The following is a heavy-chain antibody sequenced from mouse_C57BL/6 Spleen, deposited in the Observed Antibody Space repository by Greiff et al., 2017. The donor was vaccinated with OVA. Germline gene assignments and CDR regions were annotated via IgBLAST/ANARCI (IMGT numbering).Heavy chain of an antibody. Sequence: VQLQQSGAELVMPGASVKLSCKASGYTFTSYWMHWVKQRPGQGLEWIGEIDPSDSYTNYNQKFKGKSTLTVDKSSSTAYMQLSSLTSEDSAVYYCARSDYRDAMDYWGQGTSVTVSS. CDR1: GYTFTSYW. CDR2: IDPSDSYT. D-gene: IGHD2-14*01. J-gene: IGHJ4*01. V-gene: IGHV1-69*01. CDR3: ARSDYRDAMDY.